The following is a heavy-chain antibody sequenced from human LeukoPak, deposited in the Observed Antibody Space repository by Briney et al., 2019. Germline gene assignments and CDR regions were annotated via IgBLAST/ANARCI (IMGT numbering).Heavy chain of an antibody. V-gene: IGHV4-30-4*01. J-gene: IGHJ4*02. CDR2: IYYSGST. D-gene: IGHD2-15*01. CDR1: GGSISSGDYY. Sequence: SETLSLTCTVSGGSISSGDYYWSWIRQPSGKGLEWIGYIYYSGSTYYNPSLKSRVTISVDTSKNQFSLMLSSVTAADTAVYYCARYQPPEENVVVVAATESQTFDYWGQGTLVTVSS. CDR3: ARYQPPEENVVVVAATESQTFDY.